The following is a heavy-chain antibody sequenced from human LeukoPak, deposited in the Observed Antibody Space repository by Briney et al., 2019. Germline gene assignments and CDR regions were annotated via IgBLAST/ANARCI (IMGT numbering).Heavy chain of an antibody. D-gene: IGHD2-15*01. J-gene: IGHJ4*02. Sequence: GGSLRLSCAASGFTFSNYAMSWVRQAPGKGLEWVSNIRCSGDTTFYAESVKGRFIISRDNSKDTLFLQMNSLRAEDTAVYYCAKGAVVLTALSSFDYWGQGTLVTVSS. CDR2: IRCSGDTT. CDR1: GFTFSNYA. V-gene: IGHV3-23*01. CDR3: AKGAVVLTALSSFDY.